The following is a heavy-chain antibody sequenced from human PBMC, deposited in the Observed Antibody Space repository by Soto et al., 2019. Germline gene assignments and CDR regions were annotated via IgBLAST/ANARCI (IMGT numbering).Heavy chain of an antibody. Sequence: EVQLVESGGGLVQPGGSLRLSCAASGFTFSSYSMNWVRQAPGKGLEWVSYISSSSSTIYYADSVKGRFTISRDNAKNSLYLQMNSLRAEDTAVYYCASLGTYRGYDGDKGYWGQGTLVTVSS. J-gene: IGHJ4*02. CDR3: ASLGTYRGYDGDKGY. CDR1: GFTFSSYS. V-gene: IGHV3-48*01. CDR2: ISSSSSTI. D-gene: IGHD5-12*01.